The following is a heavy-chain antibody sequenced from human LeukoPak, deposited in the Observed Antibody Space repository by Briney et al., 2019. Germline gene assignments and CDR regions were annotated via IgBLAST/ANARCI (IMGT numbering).Heavy chain of an antibody. CDR1: GGSFSGYY. CDR3: ARERWLRPFLFDY. Sequence: SETLSLTCAVYGGSFSGYYWSWIRQPPGKGLEWIGEINHSGSTNYNPSLKSRVTMSVDTSKNQFSLKLSSVTAADTAVYYCARERWLRPFLFDYWGQGTLVTVSS. D-gene: IGHD5-12*01. J-gene: IGHJ4*02. CDR2: INHSGST. V-gene: IGHV4-34*01.